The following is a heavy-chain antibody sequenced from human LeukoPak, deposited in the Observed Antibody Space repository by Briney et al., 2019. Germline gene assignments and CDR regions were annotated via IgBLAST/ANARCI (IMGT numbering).Heavy chain of an antibody. V-gene: IGHV3-30-3*01. CDR2: MSSSGNTK. Sequence: GGSLRLSCAASGFIFTNYPLHWVRQTPDKRLECVAVMSSSGNTKYYADSVRGRFTVSRDNSKNTIYLQMSSLRVEDTAVYYCVRDPILGFPDYFDSWGQGTLVTVSS. J-gene: IGHJ4*02. D-gene: IGHD3-3*01. CDR3: VRDPILGFPDYFDS. CDR1: GFIFTNYP.